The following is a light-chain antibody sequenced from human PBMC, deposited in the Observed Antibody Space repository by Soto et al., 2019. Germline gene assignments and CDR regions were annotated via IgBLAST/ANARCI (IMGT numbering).Light chain of an antibody. V-gene: IGKV1-5*01. CDR2: HAS. Sequence: IQMTQSPSTLSASVGDRVTITCRASQNINTDLAWYQQKPGKVPNLLVYHASSLVTGIPSRFSGSGSGTEFTLTISSLQPDDFAADYCQQYSTLWTFGQGTKVDIK. J-gene: IGKJ1*01. CDR1: QNINTD. CDR3: QQYSTLWT.